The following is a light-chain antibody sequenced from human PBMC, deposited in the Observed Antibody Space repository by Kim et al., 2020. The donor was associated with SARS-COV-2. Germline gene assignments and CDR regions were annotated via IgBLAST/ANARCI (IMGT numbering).Light chain of an antibody. V-gene: IGLV2-14*03. CDR3: CSYSSSNSLYV. CDR2: DVT. J-gene: IGLJ1*01. CDR1: SSDVGGYNY. Sequence: QSVTSSCTVTSSDVGGYNYVSWYQQYPGTAPKLLIYDVTKRPSGVSSRFFGSQSGNTASLTIYGLLPEDEADFYCCSYSSSNSLYVFGPGTKVTVL.